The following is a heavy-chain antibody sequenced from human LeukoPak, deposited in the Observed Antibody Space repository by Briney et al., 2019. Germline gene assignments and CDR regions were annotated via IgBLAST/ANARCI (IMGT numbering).Heavy chain of an antibody. J-gene: IGHJ3*02. CDR2: INTNTGNP. D-gene: IGHD2-2*01. V-gene: IGHV7-4-1*02. CDR1: GYTINSYA. CDR3: ARDGLRSCTSSSCYPGEDAFDI. Sequence: ASVKVSCKAPGYTINSYAMNWVRQAPGQGLEWMAWINTNTGNPTYAQGFTGRFVFSLDTSISTAYLHISGLKAEDTAVYYCARDGLRSCTSSSCYPGEDAFDIWGQGTMVTVSS.